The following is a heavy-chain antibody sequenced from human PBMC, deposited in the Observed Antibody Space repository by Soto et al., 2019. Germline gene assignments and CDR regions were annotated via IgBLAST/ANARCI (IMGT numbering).Heavy chain of an antibody. CDR1: GYTFTSYG. D-gene: IGHD3-22*01. CDR3: ARHLGYYDSSGYSVYFDY. V-gene: IGHV1-18*01. J-gene: IGHJ4*02. CDR2: ISAYNGNT. Sequence: ASVKVSCKASGYTFTSYGISWVRQAPGQGLEWMGWISAYNGNTNYAQKLQGRVTMTTDTSTSTAYMELRSLRSDDTAVYYCARHLGYYDSSGYSVYFDYWGQGTLVTVLL.